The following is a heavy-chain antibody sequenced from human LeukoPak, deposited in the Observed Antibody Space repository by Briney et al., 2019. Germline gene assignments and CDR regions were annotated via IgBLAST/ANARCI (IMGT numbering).Heavy chain of an antibody. CDR2: ISSSSSNI. Sequence: GGSLRLSCAASGFTFSSYSMNWVRQAPGKGLEEVSSISSSSSNIYYADSVKGRFTISRDNAKNSLYLQMNSLRAEDTAVYYCARDRDNGMDVWGQGTTVTVSS. CDR3: ARDRDNGMDV. V-gene: IGHV3-21*01. CDR1: GFTFSSYS. J-gene: IGHJ6*02.